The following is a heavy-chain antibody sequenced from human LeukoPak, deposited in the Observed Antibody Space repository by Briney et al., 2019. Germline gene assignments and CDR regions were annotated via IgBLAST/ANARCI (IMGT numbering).Heavy chain of an antibody. CDR1: GGSISSGGYS. CDR2: IYHSGST. CDR3: ARVDPGAHIDY. V-gene: IGHV4-30-2*01. Sequence: SETLSLTCAVSGGSISSGGYSWSWLRQPPGKGLEWIGNIYHSGSTYYNPSLKSRVTISVDRAKNQFSLKLSSVNAADTAVYYCARVDPGAHIDYWGQGTLVTVSS. J-gene: IGHJ4*02. D-gene: IGHD3-10*01.